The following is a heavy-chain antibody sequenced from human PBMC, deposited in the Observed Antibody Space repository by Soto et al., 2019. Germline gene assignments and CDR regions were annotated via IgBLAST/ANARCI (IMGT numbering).Heavy chain of an antibody. Sequence: EVQLVESGGGSVQPGGSLRLSCAASGFTFSSYWMHWVRQAPGKGLVWVSRINSGGSRTSYADSVKGRFTFSRDNAKNTLYLQMNSLRVEDTDVYYCARDPSSGSHFDYWGQGTLVTVSS. CDR2: INSGGSRT. J-gene: IGHJ4*02. CDR3: ARDPSSGSHFDY. V-gene: IGHV3-74*01. D-gene: IGHD1-26*01. CDR1: GFTFSSYW.